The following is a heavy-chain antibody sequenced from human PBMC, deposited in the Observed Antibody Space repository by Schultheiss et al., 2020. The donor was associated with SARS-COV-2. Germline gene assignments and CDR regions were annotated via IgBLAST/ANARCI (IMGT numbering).Heavy chain of an antibody. D-gene: IGHD5-24*01. V-gene: IGHV1-2*02. J-gene: IGHJ4*02. CDR1: GYTFTDYY. Sequence: ASVKVSCKASGYTFTDYYMHWVRQAPGQGLEWMGWINPNSGGTNYAQKFQGRVTMTKDTSTSTTYMELSSLRSEDTAVYYCARGRRRWLQGDLDYWGQGTLVTVSS. CDR2: INPNSGGT. CDR3: ARGRRRWLQGDLDY.